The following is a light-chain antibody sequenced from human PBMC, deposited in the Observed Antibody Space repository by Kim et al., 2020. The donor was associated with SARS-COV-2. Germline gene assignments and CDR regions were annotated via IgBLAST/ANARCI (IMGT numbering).Light chain of an antibody. J-gene: IGKJ2*01. V-gene: IGKV2-28*01. CDR1: QSLLNSNGNND. CDR3: MQGRYLYT. Sequence: DIVMTQYPLSLSVTPGEPASISCRSSQSLLNSNGNNDVDWYLQKPGQSPQLLIYLGSNRASGVPDRFSASGSGTEFTLQISRVEAGDVGLYYCMQGRYLYTFGQGTKLEI. CDR2: LGS.